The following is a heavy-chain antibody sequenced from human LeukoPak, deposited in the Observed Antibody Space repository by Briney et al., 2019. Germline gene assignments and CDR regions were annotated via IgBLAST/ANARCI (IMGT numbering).Heavy chain of an antibody. J-gene: IGHJ4*02. Sequence: GASVKVSCKASGGTFSSYAISWVRQAPGEELEWMGGIIPIFGTANYAQKFQGRVTITADESTSTAYMELSSLRSENTAVYYCASPASSYYDSSGYLDYWGQGTLVTVSS. CDR2: IIPIFGTA. D-gene: IGHD3-22*01. CDR1: GGTFSSYA. V-gene: IGHV1-69*13. CDR3: ASPASSYYDSSGYLDY.